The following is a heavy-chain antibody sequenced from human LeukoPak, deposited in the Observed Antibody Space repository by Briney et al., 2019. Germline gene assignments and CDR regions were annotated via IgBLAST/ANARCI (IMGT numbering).Heavy chain of an antibody. CDR1: GFTFSSYS. D-gene: IGHD3-10*01. Sequence: GGSLRLSCAASGFTFSSYSMSWVRQAPGKGLEWVGRIKSKTDGGTTDYAAPVKGRFTISRDDSKNTLYLQMNSLKTEDTAVYYCSRGSGSLDYWGQGTLVTVSS. V-gene: IGHV3-15*01. CDR3: SRGSGSLDY. J-gene: IGHJ4*02. CDR2: IKSKTDGGTT.